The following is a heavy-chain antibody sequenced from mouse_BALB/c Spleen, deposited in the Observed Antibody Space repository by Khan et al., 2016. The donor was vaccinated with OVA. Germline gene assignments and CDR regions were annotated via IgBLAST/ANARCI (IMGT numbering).Heavy chain of an antibody. CDR3: ATSYYYGYYFDY. J-gene: IGHJ2*01. Sequence: VQLKQSGGGLVQPGGSRKLSCAASGFTFSSYGMHWVRQAPEKGLEWVAYISGDSSTIYYADTVKGRFTIYRDHPKKTLFLQMTSLMSEDTAMYYCATSYYYGYYFDYWGPGTTLTVSS. V-gene: IGHV5-17*02. CDR1: GFTFSSYG. CDR2: ISGDSSTI. D-gene: IGHD1-1*01.